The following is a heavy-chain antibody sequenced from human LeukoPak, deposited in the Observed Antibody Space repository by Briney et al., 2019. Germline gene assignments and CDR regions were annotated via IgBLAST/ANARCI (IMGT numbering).Heavy chain of an antibody. CDR1: GGSFSGYY. V-gene: IGHV4-34*01. D-gene: IGHD2-8*02. CDR3: ASYLVARPKDGMDV. J-gene: IGHJ6*02. CDR2: INHSGST. Sequence: TSSETLSLTCAVYGGSFSGYYWSWIRQPPGKGLEWIGEINHSGSTNYNPSLKSRVTISVDTSKNQFSLKLSSVTAADTAVYYCASYLVARPKDGMDVWGQGTTVTVSS.